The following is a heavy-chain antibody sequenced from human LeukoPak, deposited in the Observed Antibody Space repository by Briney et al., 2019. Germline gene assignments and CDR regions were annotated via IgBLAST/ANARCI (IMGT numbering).Heavy chain of an antibody. CDR1: GGSISSGGYY. D-gene: IGHD2-2*02. Sequence: SQTLSLTCTVSGGSISSGGYYWSWIRQHPGKGLEWIGYIYYSGSTYYNPSLKSRVTISVDTSKNQFSLKLSSVTAADTAVYYCARGRAVPAAISSGVDTAIYWGQGTLVTVSS. J-gene: IGHJ4*02. V-gene: IGHV4-31*03. CDR2: IYYSGST. CDR3: ARGRAVPAAISSGVDTAIY.